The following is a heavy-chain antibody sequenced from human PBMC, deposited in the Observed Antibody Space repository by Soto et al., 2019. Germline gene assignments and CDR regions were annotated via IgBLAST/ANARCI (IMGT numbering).Heavy chain of an antibody. CDR3: AKAPHKYCSGGGCYSSNDY. V-gene: IGHV3-23*01. D-gene: IGHD2-15*01. CDR1: GFTFSSYA. J-gene: IGHJ4*02. CDR2: ISGSAGST. Sequence: PGGSLRLSCAASGFTFSSYAMSWVRQAPGKGLEWVSTISGSAGSTFYADSVKGRFTISRDNSKNTLYLQMDSLRAEDTAVYYCAKAPHKYCSGGGCYSSNDYWGQGTLVTVSS.